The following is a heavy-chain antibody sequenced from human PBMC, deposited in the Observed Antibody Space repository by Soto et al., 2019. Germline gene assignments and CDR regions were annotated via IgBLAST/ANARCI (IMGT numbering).Heavy chain of an antibody. Sequence: GASVKVSCKASGYTFTSYAMHWVRQAPGQRLEWMGWINAGNGNTKYSQKFQGRVTITRDTSASTAYMELSSLRSEDTAVYYCARGLWFGELFYYYYMDVWGKGTTVTVSS. CDR1: GYTFTSYA. J-gene: IGHJ6*03. D-gene: IGHD3-10*01. CDR3: ARGLWFGELFYYYYMDV. CDR2: INAGNGNT. V-gene: IGHV1-3*01.